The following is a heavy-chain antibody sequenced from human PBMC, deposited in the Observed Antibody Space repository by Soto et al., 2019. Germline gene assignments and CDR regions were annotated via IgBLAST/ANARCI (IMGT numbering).Heavy chain of an antibody. CDR3: ARDRGGSGSPAFDI. J-gene: IGHJ3*02. Sequence: AXVSLRLSCAASGFTFSSYSMNWVRQAPGKGLEWVSSISSSSSYIYYADSVKGRFTISRDNAKNSLYLQMNSLRAEDTAVYYCARDRGGSGSPAFDIWGQETMVTVSS. D-gene: IGHD3-10*01. CDR2: ISSSSSYI. V-gene: IGHV3-21*01. CDR1: GFTFSSYS.